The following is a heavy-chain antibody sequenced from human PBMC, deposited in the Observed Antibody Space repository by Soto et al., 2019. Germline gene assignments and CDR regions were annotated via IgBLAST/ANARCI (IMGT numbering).Heavy chain of an antibody. CDR2: INHSGST. V-gene: IGHV4-34*01. J-gene: IGHJ6*04. Sequence: PSETLSLTCAVYGGSFSGCYWSWIRQPPGKGLEWIGEINHSGSTNYNPSLKSRVTISVDTSKNQFSLKLSSVTAADTAVYYCARGRLDVWGKGTTVTVSS. CDR3: ARGRLDV. CDR1: GGSFSGCY.